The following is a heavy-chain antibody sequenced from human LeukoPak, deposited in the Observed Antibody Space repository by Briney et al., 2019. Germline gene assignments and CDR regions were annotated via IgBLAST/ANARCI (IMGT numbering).Heavy chain of an antibody. D-gene: IGHD3-22*01. CDR3: ARAGYYDSSGQYYFDY. J-gene: IGHJ4*02. CDR2: IYPGDSDT. Sequence: GESLKISCKGSGYSFNSYWVGWVRQMPGKGLEWMGIIYPGDSDTRYSPSFQGQVTISADKSISTAYLQWSSLKASDTAMYYCARAGYYDSSGQYYFDYWGQGTLVTVSS. V-gene: IGHV5-51*01. CDR1: GYSFNSYW.